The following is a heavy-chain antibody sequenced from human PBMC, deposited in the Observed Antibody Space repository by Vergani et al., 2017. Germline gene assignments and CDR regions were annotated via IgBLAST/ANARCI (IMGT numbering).Heavy chain of an antibody. J-gene: IGHJ4*02. CDR1: GFTFSSYA. Sequence: VQLVESGGGVVQPGRSLRLSCAASGFTFSSYAMSWVRQAPGKGLEWVSAISGSGGSTYYADSVKGRFTISRDNSKNTLYLQMNSLRAEDTAVYYCAKDGLRIMVRGVIPDYWGQGTLVTVSS. V-gene: IGHV3-23*04. D-gene: IGHD3-10*01. CDR3: AKDGLRIMVRGVIPDY. CDR2: ISGSGGST.